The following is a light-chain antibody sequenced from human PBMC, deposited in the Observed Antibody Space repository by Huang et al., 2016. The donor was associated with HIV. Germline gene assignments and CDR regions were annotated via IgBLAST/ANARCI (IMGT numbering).Light chain of an antibody. CDR1: QSIGSY. CDR2: DAS. CDR3: QQRNNWPPWT. Sequence: EIVLTQSPATLSLSPGEGATLSCRASQSIGSYLAWYQTRPGQAPRLLIYDASIRATCIPARFSGRGSGTDFTLTISSLEPEDFAVYYCQQRNNWPPWTFGQGTKVELK. J-gene: IGKJ1*01. V-gene: IGKV3-11*01.